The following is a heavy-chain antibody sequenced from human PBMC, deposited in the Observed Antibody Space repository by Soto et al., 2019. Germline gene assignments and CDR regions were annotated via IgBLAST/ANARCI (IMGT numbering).Heavy chain of an antibody. CDR1: GGTFSSYA. Sequence: EASVKVSCTASGGTFSSYAISWVRRAPAQGLEWMGGIIPIFGTANYAQKFQGRVTITADESTSTAYMELSSLRSEDTAVYYCARVVYCGGDGYPYYHYGMAVWGQGYTV. CDR3: ARVVYCGGDGYPYYHYGMAV. V-gene: IGHV1-69*13. D-gene: IGHD2-21*02. CDR2: IIPIFGTA. J-gene: IGHJ6*02.